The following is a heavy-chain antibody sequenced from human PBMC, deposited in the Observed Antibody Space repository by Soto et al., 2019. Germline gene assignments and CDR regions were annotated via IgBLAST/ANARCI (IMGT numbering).Heavy chain of an antibody. CDR2: IYYSGST. CDR1: GGSISSGDYY. J-gene: IGHJ4*02. V-gene: IGHV4-30-4*01. D-gene: IGHD4-17*01. CDR3: ARADDYGVPIDY. Sequence: QVKLQESGPGLVKPSQTLSLTCTVSGGSISSGDYYCSWIRQPPGQGLEWVGYIYYSGSTYYNPSLKSRVTLSVDTSKNHFSLKLSSVTAAATAVYYWARADDYGVPIDYWGQGTLVTVSS.